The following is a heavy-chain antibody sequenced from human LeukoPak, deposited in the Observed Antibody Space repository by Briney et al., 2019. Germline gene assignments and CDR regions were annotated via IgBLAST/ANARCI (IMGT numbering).Heavy chain of an antibody. V-gene: IGHV3-48*04. CDR3: ARDFLASPFDY. J-gene: IGHJ4*02. D-gene: IGHD2/OR15-2a*01. CDR1: GFTFSSYW. Sequence: GGSLRLSCAASGFTFSSYWMSWVRQAPGKGLEWVSYISSSGSTIYYADSVEGRFTISRDNAKNSLYLQMNSLRAEDTAVYYCARDFLASPFDYWGQGTLVTVSS. CDR2: ISSSGSTI.